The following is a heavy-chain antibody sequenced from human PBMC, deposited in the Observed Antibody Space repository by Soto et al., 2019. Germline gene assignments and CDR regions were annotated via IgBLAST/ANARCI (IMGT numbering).Heavy chain of an antibody. CDR3: ARGRQAAPHYYYYMDV. CDR2: TYYRSKWYN. D-gene: IGHD6-6*01. J-gene: IGHJ6*03. CDR1: GDSVSSNSAA. Sequence: PSQTLSLTCAISGDSVSSNSAAWNWIRQSPSRGLEWLGRTYYRSKWYNDYAVSVKSRITINPDTSKNQFSLQLNSVTPEDTAVYYCARGRQAAPHYYYYMDVWGKGTTVTVSS. V-gene: IGHV6-1*01.